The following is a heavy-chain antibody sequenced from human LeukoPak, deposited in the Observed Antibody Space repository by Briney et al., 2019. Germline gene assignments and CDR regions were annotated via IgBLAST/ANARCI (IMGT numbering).Heavy chain of an antibody. D-gene: IGHD6-13*01. CDR2: ISSSSSYI. V-gene: IGHV3-21*01. Sequence: GGSLRLSCAASGFTFSSYSMNWVRQAPGKGLEWVSSISSSSSYIYYADSVKGRFTISRDNAKNSLYLQMNSLRAEDTAVYYCARVLELAAAGTGFDPGGQGTLVTVSS. CDR3: ARVLELAAAGTGFDP. J-gene: IGHJ5*02. CDR1: GFTFSSYS.